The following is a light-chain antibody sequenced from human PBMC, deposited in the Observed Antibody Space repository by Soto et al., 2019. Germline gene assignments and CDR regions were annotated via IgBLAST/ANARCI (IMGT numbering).Light chain of an antibody. CDR1: QSVSSSY. V-gene: IGKV3-20*01. J-gene: IGKJ1*01. Sequence: EIVLTHSPGTLSLSPWERATLSCRASQSVSSSYLAWYQQKPGQAPRLLIYGASSRATAIPDRFSGSGSGTDFTLTITRLEPEDFAMYYCQQYGGSPGTFGQGTKVDIK. CDR3: QQYGGSPGT. CDR2: GAS.